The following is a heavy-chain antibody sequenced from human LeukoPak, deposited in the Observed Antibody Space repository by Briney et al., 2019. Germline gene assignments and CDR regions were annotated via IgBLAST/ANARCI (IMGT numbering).Heavy chain of an antibody. CDR3: ARVSDYYDSSGYFGWFDP. V-gene: IGHV5-51*01. CDR2: IYPGDSDT. Sequence: GASLQICCKGSGSLFTSYWIGWVRQLPGKGLEWMGIIYPGDSDTRYSPSFQGQVTISADKSISTSYLQGSSLKASDTAMYYCARVSDYYDSSGYFGWFDPWGQGTLVTVSS. CDR1: GSLFTSYW. J-gene: IGHJ5*02. D-gene: IGHD3-22*01.